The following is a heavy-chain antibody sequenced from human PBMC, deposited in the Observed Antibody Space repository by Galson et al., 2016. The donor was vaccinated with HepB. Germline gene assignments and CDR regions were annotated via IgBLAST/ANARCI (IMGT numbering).Heavy chain of an antibody. Sequence: SLRLSCAASGFTLSSYGMHWVRQAPGKGLEWAAVISDDGRNTYYADSVKGRFTISRDTSKNTLYLEMNSLRAEDTAVYFCAREDDFFMVSGYYFGMDVWGQGTTVTVSS. CDR2: ISDDGRNT. J-gene: IGHJ6*02. CDR1: GFTLSSYG. D-gene: IGHD3-3*01. CDR3: AREDDFFMVSGYYFGMDV. V-gene: IGHV3-30*04.